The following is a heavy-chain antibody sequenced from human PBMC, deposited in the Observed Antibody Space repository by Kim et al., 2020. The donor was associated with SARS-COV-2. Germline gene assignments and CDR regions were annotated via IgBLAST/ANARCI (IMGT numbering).Heavy chain of an antibody. D-gene: IGHD3-3*01. Sequence: SETLSLTCTVSGGSMSSYYWTWIRQPPGKGLEWLGDIFYSGSSEYNPSLKSRVSMSVDTSKNQLSLRLSSVTAADTAIYYCARPVLPFYFFDSWGQGTLV. CDR3: ARPVLPFYFFDS. V-gene: IGHV4-59*13. J-gene: IGHJ4*02. CDR1: GGSMSSYY. CDR2: IFYSGSS.